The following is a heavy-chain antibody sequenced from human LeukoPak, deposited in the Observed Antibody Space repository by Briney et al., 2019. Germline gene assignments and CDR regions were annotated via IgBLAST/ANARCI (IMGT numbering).Heavy chain of an antibody. Sequence: GASVKVSCKASGYTFTSYYMHWVRQAPGQGLEWMGIINPSGGSTSYAQKFQGRVTMTRDMSTSTVYMELSSRRSEDTAVYYCARGRWRLDAFDIWGQGTVVTVSS. CDR2: INPSGGST. CDR3: ARGRWRLDAFDI. J-gene: IGHJ3*02. CDR1: GYTFTSYY. V-gene: IGHV1-46*01. D-gene: IGHD3-3*01.